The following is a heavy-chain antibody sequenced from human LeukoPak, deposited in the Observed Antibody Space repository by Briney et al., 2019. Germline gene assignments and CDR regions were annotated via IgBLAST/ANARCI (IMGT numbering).Heavy chain of an antibody. CDR3: VRGFSGVVGDH. CDR2: IKDGGIT. V-gene: IGHV4-34*01. J-gene: IGHJ4*02. CDR1: SGSFSGYY. D-gene: IGHD3-10*01. Sequence: PSETXXXTCAXYSGSFSGYYXSWLRLTPGKGLXWIGEIKDGGITNYNPSLRSRVTISKDTSNNQMSLNLHSATAADTAVYYCVRGFSGVVGDHWGQGTLVTVSS.